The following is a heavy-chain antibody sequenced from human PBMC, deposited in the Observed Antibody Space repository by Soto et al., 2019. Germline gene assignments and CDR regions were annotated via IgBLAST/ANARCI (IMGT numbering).Heavy chain of an antibody. Sequence: SETLSLTCVVSSYVIESGHYWGWVRQPPGKGLEWVGSIYDSGTTYYNPSLRSRVTISADKSKNQFSLKLSSVTAADTAVYYCACGVVLGHYWGQGTLVTVSS. CDR3: ACGVVLGHY. D-gene: IGHD2-21*01. CDR1: SYVIESGHY. V-gene: IGHV4-38-2*01. J-gene: IGHJ4*02. CDR2: IYDSGTT.